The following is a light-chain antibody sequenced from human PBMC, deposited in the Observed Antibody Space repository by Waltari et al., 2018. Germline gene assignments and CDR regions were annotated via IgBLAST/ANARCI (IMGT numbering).Light chain of an antibody. CDR3: LLSYSGARPVV. V-gene: IGLV7-46*01. J-gene: IGLJ2*01. CDR1: TAAVTSGHY. CDR2: DTS. Sequence: QAVVTQEPSLTVSPGGTVTLTCGSSTAAVTSGHYPYWFQQKTGQAPRTLIYDTSNKHSWTPARFSGSLLGGKAALTLSGAQPEDEAEYYCLLSYSGARPVVFGGGTKLTVL.